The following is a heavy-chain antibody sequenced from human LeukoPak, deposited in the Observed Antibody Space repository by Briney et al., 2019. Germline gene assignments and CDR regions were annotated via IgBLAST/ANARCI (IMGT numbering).Heavy chain of an antibody. V-gene: IGHV3-49*04. J-gene: IGHJ5*02. CDR2: IRSKAYGGTT. D-gene: IGHD2-15*01. Sequence: GRSLRLSCTASGFTFGDYAMSWVRQAPGKGLEWVGFIRSKAYGGTTEYAASVKGRFTISRDDSKSIAYLQMNSLKTEDTAVYYCAKSGRFYRGYCSGGSCYNWFDPWGQGTLVTVSS. CDR3: AKSGRFYRGYCSGGSCYNWFDP. CDR1: GFTFGDYA.